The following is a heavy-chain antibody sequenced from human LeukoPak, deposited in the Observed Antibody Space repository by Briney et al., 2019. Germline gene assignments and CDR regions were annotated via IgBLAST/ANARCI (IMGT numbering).Heavy chain of an antibody. Sequence: SVKVSCKASGGTFGSYAISWVRQAPGQGLEWMGGIIPIFGTANYAQKFQGRVTITADESTSTAYMELSSLRSEDTAVYYCARDCSSTSCFNWFDPWGQGTLVTVSS. D-gene: IGHD2-2*01. CDR3: ARDCSSTSCFNWFDP. CDR2: IIPIFGTA. J-gene: IGHJ5*02. CDR1: GGTFGSYA. V-gene: IGHV1-69*13.